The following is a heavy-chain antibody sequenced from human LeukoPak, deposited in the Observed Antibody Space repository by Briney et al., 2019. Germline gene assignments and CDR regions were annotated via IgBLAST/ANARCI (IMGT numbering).Heavy chain of an antibody. V-gene: IGHV3-48*01. CDR2: ISSSSSTI. CDR1: GLNVKNNY. CDR3: ARDLYLYYMDV. D-gene: IGHD2/OR15-2a*01. Sequence: GGSLRLSCVTSGLNVKNNYMFWVRQAPGKGLEWVSYISSSSSTIYYADSVKGRFTISRDNAKNSLYLQMNSLRAEDTAVYYCARDLYLYYMDVWGKGTTVTVSS. J-gene: IGHJ6*03.